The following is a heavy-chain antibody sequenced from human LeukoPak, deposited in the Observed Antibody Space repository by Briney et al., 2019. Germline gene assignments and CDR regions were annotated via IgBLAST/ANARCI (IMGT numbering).Heavy chain of an antibody. V-gene: IGHV4-34*01. CDR1: GGSFSGYY. J-gene: IGHJ5*02. D-gene: IGHD3-10*01. Sequence: SETLSLTCAVYGGSFSGYYWSWIRQPPGKGLECIGEINHSGSTNYNPSLKSRVTISVDTSKNQFSLKLSSVTAADTPVYYCARLDDYCGSGSYTWGQGTLVTVSS. CDR3: ARLDDYCGSGSYT. CDR2: INHSGST.